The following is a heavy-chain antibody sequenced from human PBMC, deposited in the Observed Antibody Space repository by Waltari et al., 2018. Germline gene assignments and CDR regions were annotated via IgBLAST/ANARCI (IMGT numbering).Heavy chain of an antibody. CDR3: ARTRRKDYVWGSYRKRGPYYFDY. D-gene: IGHD3-16*02. V-gene: IGHV4-34*01. Sequence: QVQLQQWGAGLLKPSETLSLTCAVYGGSFSGYYWSWIRQPPGKGLEWIGEINHSGSTNYNPSLKSLVTISVDTSKNQFSLKLSSVTAADTAVYYCARTRRKDYVWGSYRKRGPYYFDYWGQGTLVTVSS. CDR1: GGSFSGYY. J-gene: IGHJ4*02. CDR2: INHSGST.